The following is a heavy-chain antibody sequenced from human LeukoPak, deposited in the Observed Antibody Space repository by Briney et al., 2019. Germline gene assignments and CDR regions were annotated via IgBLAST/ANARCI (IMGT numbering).Heavy chain of an antibody. D-gene: IGHD5-12*01. CDR3: AKDQVATN. CDR2: ISYDGSNL. CDR1: GFTFSSYS. V-gene: IGHV3-30*18. Sequence: GGSLRLSCAASGFTFSSYSMNWVRQAPGKGLEWVAVISYDGSNLYYADSVKGRFTISRDNSKNALYLQMNSLRAEDTAVYYCAKDQVATNWGQGTLVTVSS. J-gene: IGHJ4*02.